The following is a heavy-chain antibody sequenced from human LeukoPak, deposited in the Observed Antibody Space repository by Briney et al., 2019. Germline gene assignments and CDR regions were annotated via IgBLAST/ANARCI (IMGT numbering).Heavy chain of an antibody. J-gene: IGHJ4*02. D-gene: IGHD3-9*01. CDR3: ARSPDGTGYLYY. CDR2: IYSGGST. V-gene: IGHV3-66*02. Sequence: GGSLRLSCAASGFTFSSNYMSWVRQAPRKGLEWVSVIYSGGSTYYTDSVKDRFTISRDNSKNTVYLQMNSLRVEDPALYYCARSPDGTGYLYYWGQGTLVPVSS. CDR1: GFTFSSNY.